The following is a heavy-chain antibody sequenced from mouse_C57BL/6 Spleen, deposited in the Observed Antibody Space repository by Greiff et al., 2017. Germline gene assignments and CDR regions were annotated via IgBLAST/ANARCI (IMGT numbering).Heavy chain of an antibody. Sequence: EVQLQQSGPVLVKPGASVKMSCKASGYTFTDYYMNWVKQSHGKSLEWIGVINPYNGGTSYNQKFKGKATLTVDKSSSTAYMELNSLTSEDSAVYYCARGAQATGAWFAYWGQGTLVTVSA. D-gene: IGHD3-2*02. CDR3: ARGAQATGAWFAY. V-gene: IGHV1-19*01. CDR2: INPYNGGT. CDR1: GYTFTDYY. J-gene: IGHJ3*01.